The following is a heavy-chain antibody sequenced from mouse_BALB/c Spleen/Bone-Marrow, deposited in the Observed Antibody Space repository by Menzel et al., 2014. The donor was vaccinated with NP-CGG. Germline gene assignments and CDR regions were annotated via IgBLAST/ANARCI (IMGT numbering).Heavy chain of an antibody. Sequence: VKLQESGPGLVAPSQSLSITCTVSGFSLTGYGVSWVRQPPGKGLEWLGMIWGDGSTDYNSALKSRLSISKDNSESQVFLKMNSLQTDDTARYYCARDSFLITRALNYWGQGTSVTVSS. CDR2: IWGDGST. V-gene: IGHV2-6-7*01. J-gene: IGHJ4*01. CDR3: ARDSFLITRALNY. D-gene: IGHD2-4*01. CDR1: GFSLTGYG.